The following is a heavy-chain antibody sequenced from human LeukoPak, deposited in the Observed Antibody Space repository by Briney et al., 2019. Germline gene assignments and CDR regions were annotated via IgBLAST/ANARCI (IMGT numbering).Heavy chain of an antibody. J-gene: IGHJ4*02. Sequence: ASVKVSCKASGYTFTSYYMHWVRQAPGQGLEWMGIINPSGGSTSYAQKFQGRVTMTRDMSTSTAYMELRSLRSDDTAVYYCAREISFCSGGSCDKGPLDYWGQGTLVTVSS. CDR1: GYTFTSYY. D-gene: IGHD2-15*01. CDR3: AREISFCSGGSCDKGPLDY. V-gene: IGHV1-46*01. CDR2: INPSGGST.